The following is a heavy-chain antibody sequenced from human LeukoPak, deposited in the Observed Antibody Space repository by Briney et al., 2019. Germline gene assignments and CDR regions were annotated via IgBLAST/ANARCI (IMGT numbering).Heavy chain of an antibody. D-gene: IGHD4-17*01. CDR3: ASGAGDHDY. J-gene: IGHJ4*02. Sequence: ASVKVSCKASGYTFTGYYMHWVRQAPGQGLEWMGRINPNSGGTNYAQKFQGRVTMTRNTSISTAYMELSSLRSEDTAVYYCASGAGDHDYWGQGTLVTVSS. CDR1: GYTFTGYY. V-gene: IGHV1-2*06. CDR2: INPNSGGT.